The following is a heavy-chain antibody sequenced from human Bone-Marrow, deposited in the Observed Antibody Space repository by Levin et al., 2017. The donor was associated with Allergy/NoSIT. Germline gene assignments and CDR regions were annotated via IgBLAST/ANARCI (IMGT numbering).Heavy chain of an antibody. CDR2: ISSTSSTI. Sequence: HPGGSLRLSCVASGLGFSSYEMNWVRQAPGQGLEWLSYISSTSSTIYYADSVKGRFTISRDNAKNSLYLQMNSLRVEDTAVYYCAKMYGWNRYWGQGTLVTVSS. CDR3: AKMYGWNRY. CDR1: GLGFSSYE. J-gene: IGHJ4*02. V-gene: IGHV3-48*03. D-gene: IGHD1/OR15-1a*01.